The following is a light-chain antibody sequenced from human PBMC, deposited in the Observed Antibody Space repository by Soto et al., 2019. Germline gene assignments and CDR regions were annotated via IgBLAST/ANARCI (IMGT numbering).Light chain of an antibody. CDR2: EVY. V-gene: IGLV2-8*01. CDR3: TSFAGSDKLI. Sequence: QSALTQPPSASGSPGQSATISCTGAASDIGAYNFVSWYQQYPGKAPKLMIYEVYKRPSGVPDRFSGSKSGNTASLTVSGLQPEDEADYYCTSFAGSDKLIFGGGTKVTVL. CDR1: ASDIGAYNF. J-gene: IGLJ2*01.